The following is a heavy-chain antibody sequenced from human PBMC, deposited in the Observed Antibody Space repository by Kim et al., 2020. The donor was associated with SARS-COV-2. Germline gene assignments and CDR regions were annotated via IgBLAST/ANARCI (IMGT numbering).Heavy chain of an antibody. D-gene: IGHD6-25*01. CDR1: GFTFSNYA. V-gene: IGHV3-23*01. J-gene: IGHJ4*02. Sequence: GGSLRLSCAASGFTFSNYAMTWVRQRPGKGLEWVSSISGTDGSAYYADSVRGHFVISRDESKNTFYLQLNFLRPEDTSLYSCAMDDSIGCPHWGQGILVT. CDR3: AMDDSIGCPH. CDR2: ISGTDGSA.